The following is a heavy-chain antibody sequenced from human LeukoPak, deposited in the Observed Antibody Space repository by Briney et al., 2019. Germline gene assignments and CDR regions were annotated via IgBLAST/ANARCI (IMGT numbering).Heavy chain of an antibody. J-gene: IGHJ3*02. Sequence: SETLSLTCTVSGGSISSYYWSWIRQPPGKGLEWIGYIYYSGSTNYNPSLKSRVTISVDTSKNQFSLKLSSVTAADTAVYYCGRGVVVTYAFDIWGQGTMVTVSS. V-gene: IGHV4-59*01. D-gene: IGHD2-15*01. CDR3: GRGVVVTYAFDI. CDR2: IYYSGST. CDR1: GGSISSYY.